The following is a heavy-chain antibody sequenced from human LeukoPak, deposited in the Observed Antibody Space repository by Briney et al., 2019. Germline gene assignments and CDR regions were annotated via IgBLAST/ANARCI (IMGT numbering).Heavy chain of an antibody. CDR2: ISAYNGNT. Sequence: GASVKVSCKASGYTFTSYGISWVRQAPGQGLEWMGWISAYNGNTNYAQKLQGRVTMTTDTSTSTAYMELRSLRSDDTAVYYCAREMYYDFWSGPLAGAFDIWGQGTMVTVSS. D-gene: IGHD3-3*01. J-gene: IGHJ3*02. CDR3: AREMYYDFWSGPLAGAFDI. V-gene: IGHV1-18*01. CDR1: GYTFTSYG.